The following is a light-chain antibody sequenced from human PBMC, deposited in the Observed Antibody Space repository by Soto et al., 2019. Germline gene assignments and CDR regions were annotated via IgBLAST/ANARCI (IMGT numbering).Light chain of an antibody. J-gene: IGLJ3*02. CDR2: DVS. CDR1: SSDVGAYDY. V-gene: IGLV2-14*01. Sequence: QSALTQPASVSGSPGQWITISCTGTSSDVGAYDYVSWYQQNPGKAPKLIIYDVSKRPSGVSNRFSDSKSGNTASLTISGLQAEDETDYYCSSYTTSRSVVFGGGTKLTVL. CDR3: SSYTTSRSVV.